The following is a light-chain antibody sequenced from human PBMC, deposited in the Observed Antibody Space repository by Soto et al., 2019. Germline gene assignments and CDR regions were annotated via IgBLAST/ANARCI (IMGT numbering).Light chain of an antibody. Sequence: DIQMTQSPSTLSASVGDRVTITCRASQSISSWLAWYQQKPGKAPKLLIYKSSSLESGVPSRFSVSGSGTEFTLTISSMQPDDFATYYCQQYSSYATFGGGTKVEIK. CDR3: QQYSSYAT. V-gene: IGKV1-5*03. CDR2: KSS. J-gene: IGKJ4*01. CDR1: QSISSW.